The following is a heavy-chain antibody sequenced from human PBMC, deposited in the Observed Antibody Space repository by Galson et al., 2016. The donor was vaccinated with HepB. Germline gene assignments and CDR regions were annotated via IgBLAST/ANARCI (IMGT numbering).Heavy chain of an antibody. CDR1: GYIFTTYS. V-gene: IGHV1-3*01. CDR2: INAGTGNT. Sequence: SVKVSCKASGYIFTTYSMHWVRQVPGQRLEWMGWINAGTGNTKYSQKFQGRITITNDTSASTVYMELSSLRSEDTAVYYCARVGSRGYSYGYGLDYWGQGTLVTASS. J-gene: IGHJ4*02. D-gene: IGHD5-18*01. CDR3: ARVGSRGYSYGYGLDY.